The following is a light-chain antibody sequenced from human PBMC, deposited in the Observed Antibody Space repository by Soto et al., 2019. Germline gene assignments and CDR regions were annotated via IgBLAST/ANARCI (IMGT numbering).Light chain of an antibody. CDR2: DAS. Sequence: EIVLTQSPATLSVSPGERATLSCRASQSVTSSYLAWYQQKPGQAPRLLIYDASNRASDIPARFSGSGSETDFTLTISSLEPEDFAIYYCQQRSNWPLTFGGGTKVDIK. CDR1: QSVTSSY. CDR3: QQRSNWPLT. J-gene: IGKJ4*01. V-gene: IGKV3-11*01.